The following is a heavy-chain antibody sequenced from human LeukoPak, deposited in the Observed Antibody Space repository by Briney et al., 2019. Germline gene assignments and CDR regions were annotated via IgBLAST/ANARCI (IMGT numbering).Heavy chain of an antibody. V-gene: IGHV1-2*02. CDR3: AREDNWNRNAFDI. CDR2: INPNSGGT. J-gene: IGHJ3*02. CDR1: GYTFTGYY. Sequence: ASVKVSCKASGYTFTGYYMHWARQAPGQGLEWMGWINPNSGGTNYAQKFQGRVTMTRDTSISTAYMELSRLRSDDTAVYYCAREDNWNRNAFDIWGQGTMVTVSS. D-gene: IGHD1-20*01.